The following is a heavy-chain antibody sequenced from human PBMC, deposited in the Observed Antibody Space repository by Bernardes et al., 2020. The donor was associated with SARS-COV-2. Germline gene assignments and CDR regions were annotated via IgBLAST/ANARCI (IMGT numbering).Heavy chain of an antibody. J-gene: IGHJ5*02. CDR1: GYTFTSYG. D-gene: IGHD5-12*01. V-gene: IGHV1-18*01. CDR3: ATVVGYSYGGGWFDP. CDR2: ISGDEGNT. Sequence: ASVKVSFKASGYTFTSYGISWVRQAPGQGLEWMGWISGDEGNTNYAHKFHGRVTMTTDTSTSTAHMELRSLRSDDTAVYYCATVVGYSYGGGWFDPWGQGTLVTVSS.